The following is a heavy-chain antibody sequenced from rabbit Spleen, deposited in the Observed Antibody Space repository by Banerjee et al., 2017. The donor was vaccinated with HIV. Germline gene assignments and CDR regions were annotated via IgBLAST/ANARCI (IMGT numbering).Heavy chain of an antibody. V-gene: IGHV1S45*01. Sequence: QEQLEESGGDLVKPEGSLTLTCTASGFSFSSSYYMCWVRQAPGKGLEWIACIYGGDRNITSYYANWAKGRFTISKTSSTTVTLQMTSVTVADTATYFCVRDQAGDADYGPYYLNLWGPGTLVTVS. D-gene: IGHD2-1*01. CDR3: VRDQAGDADYGPYYLNL. CDR2: IYGGDRNITS. J-gene: IGHJ4*01. CDR1: GFSFSSSYY.